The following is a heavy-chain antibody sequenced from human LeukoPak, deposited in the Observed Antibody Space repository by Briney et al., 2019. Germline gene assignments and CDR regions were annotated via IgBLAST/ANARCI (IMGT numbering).Heavy chain of an antibody. Sequence: GGSLRLSCAASGFTFSSYWMSWVRQAPGKGLEWVANIKQDGSEKYYVDSVKGRFTISRDNAKNSLYLQMNSLRAEDTAVYYCARDALDSSSWLPYYYYYYMDVWGKGTTVTVSS. CDR2: IKQDGSEK. J-gene: IGHJ6*03. V-gene: IGHV3-7*01. CDR1: GFTFSSYW. D-gene: IGHD6-13*01. CDR3: ARDALDSSSWLPYYYYYYMDV.